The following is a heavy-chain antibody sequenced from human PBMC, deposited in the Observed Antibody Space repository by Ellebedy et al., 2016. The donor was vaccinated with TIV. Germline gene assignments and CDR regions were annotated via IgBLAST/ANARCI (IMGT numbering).Heavy chain of an antibody. CDR1: GFTLSSYA. CDR3: ARDVRIMSSGWFDYYYYYGMDV. J-gene: IGHJ6*02. D-gene: IGHD6-19*01. Sequence: PGGSLRLSCAASGFTLSSYAMHWVRQAPGKGLEWVAVISYDGSNKYYADSVKGRFTISRDNSTNTLYLQMNSLRAEDTAVYYCARDVRIMSSGWFDYYYYYGMDVWGQGTTVTVSS. V-gene: IGHV3-30-3*01. CDR2: ISYDGSNK.